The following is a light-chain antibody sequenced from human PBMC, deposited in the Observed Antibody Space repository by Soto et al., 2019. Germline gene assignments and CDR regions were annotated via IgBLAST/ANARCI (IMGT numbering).Light chain of an antibody. V-gene: IGKV3-15*01. J-gene: IGKJ1*01. CDR2: GAS. CDR1: QSVSSN. Sequence: EIVMTQSPATLSVSPGERATLSCRASQSVSSNLAWYQQKPGQAPRLLIYGASTRATGIPARFSGSGSGTEFTLTISSLQFYDSAVYHCQQYYNWASTLGQATKV. CDR3: QQYYNWAST.